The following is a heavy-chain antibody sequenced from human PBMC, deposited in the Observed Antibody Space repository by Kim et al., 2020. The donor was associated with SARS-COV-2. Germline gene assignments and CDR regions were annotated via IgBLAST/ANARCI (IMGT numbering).Heavy chain of an antibody. CDR3: AKLDRALWSGYSPFDY. Sequence: GGSLRLSCAASGFTFGVYAMSWVRQAPGKGLKWVSVISASGRTHYADSVKGRFTISRDNSKNTLYLQMDTLRAEDTALYFCAKLDRALWSGYSPFDYWG. CDR1: GFTFGVYA. CDR2: ISASGRT. D-gene: IGHD3-3*01. V-gene: IGHV3-23*01. J-gene: IGHJ4*01.